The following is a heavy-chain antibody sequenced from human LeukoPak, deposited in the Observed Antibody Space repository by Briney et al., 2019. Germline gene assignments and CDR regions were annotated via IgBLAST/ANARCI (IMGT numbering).Heavy chain of an antibody. Sequence: GGSLRLSCAASGFTFRSYEMNWVSQAPGKGLEWVSYISRSGSHIYYADSVKGRFTISRDNAKHSLYLQMNSLTAEDTAVYYCASGDERSLSAAIWGQGTLVTVSS. V-gene: IGHV3-48*03. CDR1: GFTFRSYE. D-gene: IGHD6-25*01. J-gene: IGHJ1*01. CDR3: ASGDERSLSAAI. CDR2: ISRSGSHI.